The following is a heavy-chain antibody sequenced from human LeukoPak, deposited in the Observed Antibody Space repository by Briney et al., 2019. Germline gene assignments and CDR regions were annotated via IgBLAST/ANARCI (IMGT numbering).Heavy chain of an antibody. CDR2: INYSGRT. CDR1: GGSFSGYY. J-gene: IGHJ4*02. CDR3: ARKEYVLRHFDY. V-gene: IGHV4-34*01. Sequence: SETLSLTCAVYGGSFSGYYWTWIRQPPGKGPEWIGEINYSGRTNYNPSLKSRVTISVDTSKNQFSLKLSSVTAADTAVYYCARKEYVLRHFDYWGQGTLVTVSS. D-gene: IGHD2/OR15-2a*01.